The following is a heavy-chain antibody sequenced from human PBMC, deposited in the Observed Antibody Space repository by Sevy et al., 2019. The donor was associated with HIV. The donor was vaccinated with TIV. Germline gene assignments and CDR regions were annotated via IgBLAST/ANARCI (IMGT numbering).Heavy chain of an antibody. J-gene: IGHJ4*02. D-gene: IGHD3-22*01. CDR2: ISWNGENM. CDR3: VKGMDSAGKYVNFDS. CDR1: GFTLDAYA. V-gene: IGHV3-9*01. Sequence: GGSLRLSCAVSGFTLDAYAMHWVRQSPGKGLEWVSSISWNGENMGYADFVKGRFTISRDNAKKSLYLQMNGLRVEDTALFYCVKGMDSAGKYVNFDSWGQGALVTVSS.